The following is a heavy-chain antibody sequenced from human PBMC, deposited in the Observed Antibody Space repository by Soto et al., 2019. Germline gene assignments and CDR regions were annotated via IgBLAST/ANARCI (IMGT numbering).Heavy chain of an antibody. D-gene: IGHD3-10*01. CDR1: GGTFSSYA. CDR2: IIPIFGTA. Sequence: QVQLVQSGAEVKKPGSSVKVSCKASGGTFSSYAISWVRQAPGQGLEWMGGIIPIFGTANYAQKFQGRVTITADECPSTAYMELRSLIYGDTAVYYCARRGAIMSGFDPWGQGTLVTVSS. J-gene: IGHJ5*02. CDR3: ARRGAIMSGFDP. V-gene: IGHV1-69*12.